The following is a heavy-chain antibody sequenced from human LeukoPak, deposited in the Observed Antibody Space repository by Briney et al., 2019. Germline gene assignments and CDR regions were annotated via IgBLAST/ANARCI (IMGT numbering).Heavy chain of an antibody. CDR3: ASQRYRYYYDSSGYYPTNRYMDV. D-gene: IGHD3-22*01. Sequence: SETLSLTCAVYGGSFSGYYWSWIRQPPGKGLEWIGEINHSGSTNYNPSLKSRVTISVDTSKNQFSLKLSSVTAADTAVYYCASQRYRYYYDSSGYYPTNRYMDVWGKGTTVTISS. CDR2: INHSGST. V-gene: IGHV4-34*01. CDR1: GGSFSGYY. J-gene: IGHJ6*03.